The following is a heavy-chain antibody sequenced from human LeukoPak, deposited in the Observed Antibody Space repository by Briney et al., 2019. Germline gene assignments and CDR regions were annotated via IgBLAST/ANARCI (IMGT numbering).Heavy chain of an antibody. Sequence: NTSVTLSLTCTVSGGSISSYYWSWIRQPPGKGLEWIGYIYYSGSTNDNPSLKSRVTISVDTSKNQFSLKLSSVTAADTAVYYCVRNTWGSYYNYVWGSYRYTLPPYFDYWGQGTLVTVSS. CDR3: VRNTWGSYYNYVWGSYRYTLPPYFDY. D-gene: IGHD3-16*02. CDR1: GGSISSYY. J-gene: IGHJ4*02. CDR2: IYYSGST. V-gene: IGHV4-59*01.